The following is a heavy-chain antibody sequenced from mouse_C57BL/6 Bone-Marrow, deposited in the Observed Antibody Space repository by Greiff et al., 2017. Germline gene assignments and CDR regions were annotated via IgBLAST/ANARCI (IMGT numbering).Heavy chain of an antibody. CDR3: ASLYDGYSVYAMDY. D-gene: IGHD2-3*01. V-gene: IGHV3-6*01. J-gene: IGHJ4*01. CDR1: GYSITSGYY. Sequence: EVQLQESGPGLVKPSQSLSLTCSVTGYSITSGYYWNWIRQFPGNKLEWMGYISYDGSNNYNPSLKNRISITRDTSKNQFFLKLNSVTTEDTATYYCASLYDGYSVYAMDYWGQGTSVTVSS. CDR2: ISYDGSN.